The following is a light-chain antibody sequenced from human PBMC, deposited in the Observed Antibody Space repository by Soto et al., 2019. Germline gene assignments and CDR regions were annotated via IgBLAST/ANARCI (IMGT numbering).Light chain of an antibody. J-gene: IGLJ2*01. CDR3: QSYDSSLSGSGVV. Sequence: QSVLTQPPSVSGAPGQRVTISCPGGSSTIGAGYDVHWYQQLPGTAPKLLIYGNSNRPSGVPDRFSGSKSGTSASLAITGLQAEDEADYYCQSYDSSLSGSGVVFGGGTKLTVL. CDR2: GNS. V-gene: IGLV1-40*01. CDR1: SSTIGAGYD.